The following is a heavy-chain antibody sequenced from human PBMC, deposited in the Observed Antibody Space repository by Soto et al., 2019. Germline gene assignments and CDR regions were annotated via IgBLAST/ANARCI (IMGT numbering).Heavy chain of an antibody. J-gene: IGHJ4*02. CDR1: GFTFSSYG. V-gene: IGHV3-33*01. Sequence: QGQLVESGGGVVQPGRSLRLYCAASGFTFSSYGMHWVRQAPGKGLEWVAVIWYDGSNKYYADSVKGRFTISRDNSKNTLYLQMNSLRAEDTAVYYCARWGIAAGDYWGQGTLVTVSS. CDR3: ARWGIAAGDY. D-gene: IGHD6-13*01. CDR2: IWYDGSNK.